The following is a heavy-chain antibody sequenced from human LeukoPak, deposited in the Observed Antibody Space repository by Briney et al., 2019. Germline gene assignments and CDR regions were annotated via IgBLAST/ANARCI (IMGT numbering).Heavy chain of an antibody. Sequence: PSETLSLTCTVSGDSISSGNYYWGWIRQPPGRGLEWIGHIYYGGYTYYNPSLKSRVTISVDTSNNHFSLRLNSVTAADTAMYFCARVLGYGTGWYSFDYWGQGTLVTVSS. J-gene: IGHJ4*02. CDR1: GDSISSGNYY. D-gene: IGHD6-19*01. V-gene: IGHV4-39*07. CDR2: IYYGGYT. CDR3: ARVLGYGTGWYSFDY.